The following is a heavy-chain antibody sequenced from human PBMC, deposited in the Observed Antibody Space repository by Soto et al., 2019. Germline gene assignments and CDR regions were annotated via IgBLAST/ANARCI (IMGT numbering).Heavy chain of an antibody. CDR1: GGSISSGGYY. CDR2: IYYSGST. V-gene: IGHV4-31*03. Sequence: SETLSLTCTVSGGSISSGGYYWSWIRQHPGKGLEWIGYIYYSGSTYYNPSLKSRVTISIDTSKNQFSLKLSSVTAADTAVYYCARDMFSSGWYGHYAFDIWGQGKMVTV. J-gene: IGHJ3*02. D-gene: IGHD6-19*01. CDR3: ARDMFSSGWYGHYAFDI.